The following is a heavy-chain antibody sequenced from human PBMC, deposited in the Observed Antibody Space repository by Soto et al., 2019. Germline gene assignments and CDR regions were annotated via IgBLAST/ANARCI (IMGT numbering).Heavy chain of an antibody. D-gene: IGHD6-19*01. CDR2: IWYDGSNK. J-gene: IGHJ4*02. CDR1: GFTFSSYG. Sequence: QVQLVESGGGVVQPGRSLRLSCAASGFTFSSYGMHWVRQAPGKGLEWVAVIWYDGSNKYYADSVKGRFTISRDNSKNKLSLQTNSLRAEGTAVYYCARDRYSGGWYDLDYWGQGTLVTVSS. CDR3: ARDRYSGGWYDLDY. V-gene: IGHV3-33*01.